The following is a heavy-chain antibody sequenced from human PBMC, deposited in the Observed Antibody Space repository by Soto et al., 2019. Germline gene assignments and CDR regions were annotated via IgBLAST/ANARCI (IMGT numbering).Heavy chain of an antibody. Sequence: GGSLRLSCAASGFTFSSYAMHWVRQAPGKGLEWVAVISYDGSNKYYADSVKGRFTISRDNSKNTLYLQMNSLRAEDTAVYYCAKDWAPVVVVAATLVDYWGQGTLVTVSS. V-gene: IGHV3-30*04. CDR3: AKDWAPVVVVAATLVDY. J-gene: IGHJ4*02. CDR2: ISYDGSNK. CDR1: GFTFSSYA. D-gene: IGHD2-15*01.